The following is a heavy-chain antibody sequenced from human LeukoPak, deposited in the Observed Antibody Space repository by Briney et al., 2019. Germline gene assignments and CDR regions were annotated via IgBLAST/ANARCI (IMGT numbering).Heavy chain of an antibody. J-gene: IGHJ3*02. Sequence: GASVKVSCKASGYTFTGYYMHWVRQAPGQGLEWMGWINPNSGGTNYAQKFQGRVTMTRDTSISTAYMELSRLRSDDTAVYYCARRTPPDGDRYAFDIWGQGTMVTISS. D-gene: IGHD1-14*01. V-gene: IGHV1-2*02. CDR2: INPNSGGT. CDR3: ARRTPPDGDRYAFDI. CDR1: GYTFTGYY.